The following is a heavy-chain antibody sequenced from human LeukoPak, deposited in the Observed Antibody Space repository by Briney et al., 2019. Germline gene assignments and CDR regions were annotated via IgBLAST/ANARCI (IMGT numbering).Heavy chain of an antibody. Sequence: GGSLRLSCAASGLTVSSNYMSWVRQAPGKGLEWVAVISYDESSKYFADSVKGRFTISRDNSKNTLYLLMNSLRAEDTAVYYCARERYDSRWYTFGSWGQGTLVTVSS. CDR2: ISYDESSK. V-gene: IGHV3-30-3*01. CDR1: GLTVSSNY. J-gene: IGHJ4*02. CDR3: ARERYDSRWYTFGS. D-gene: IGHD3-22*01.